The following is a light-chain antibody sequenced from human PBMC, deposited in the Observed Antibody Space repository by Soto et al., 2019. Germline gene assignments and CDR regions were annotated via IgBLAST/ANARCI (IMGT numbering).Light chain of an antibody. V-gene: IGLV1-44*01. CDR2: LND. CDR1: FSNIGDNA. Sequence: QSFLTQPPSLSATPGQRVNISCSGSFSNIGDNAVNWYQQLPGAAPKLLIYLNDQRPSGVPDRSSGSKSGTSAFLAISGLQSEDEADYYCAAWDDSLNALFGTGTKVTVL. CDR3: AAWDDSLNAL. J-gene: IGLJ1*01.